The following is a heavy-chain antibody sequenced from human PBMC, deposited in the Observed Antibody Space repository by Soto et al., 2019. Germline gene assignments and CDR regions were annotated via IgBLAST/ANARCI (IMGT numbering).Heavy chain of an antibody. CDR1: GGSIISSNYY. V-gene: IGHV4-30-4*08. CDR3: ARERPDGSRLDP. Sequence: ASETLSLTCSVSGGSIISSNYYWGLIRQPPGKGLEWLGYIYYSGSTYYNPSLKSRVTISVDTSKNQFSLKLSSVTAADTAVYYCARERPDGSRLDPWGQGTLVTVSS. CDR2: IYYSGST. D-gene: IGHD6-13*01. J-gene: IGHJ5*02.